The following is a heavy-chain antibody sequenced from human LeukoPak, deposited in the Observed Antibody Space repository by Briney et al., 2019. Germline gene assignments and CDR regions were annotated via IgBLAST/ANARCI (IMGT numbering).Heavy chain of an antibody. J-gene: IGHJ4*02. CDR2: INHSGST. D-gene: IGHD3-3*01. CDR3: ARGVTIYDFWSGYYSAPGYFDY. Sequence: SETLSLTCAVSGGSFTGSFSTYYWSWIRQPPGKGLEWIGEINHSGSTTYNPSLKSRVTISIDTSKNHFSLKLSSVTAADTAVYYCARGVTIYDFWSGYYSAPGYFDYWGQGTLVTVSS. CDR1: GGSFTGSFSTYY. V-gene: IGHV4-34*01.